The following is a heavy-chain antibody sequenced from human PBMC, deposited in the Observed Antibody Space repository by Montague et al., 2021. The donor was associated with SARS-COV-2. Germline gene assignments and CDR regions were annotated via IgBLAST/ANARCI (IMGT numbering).Heavy chain of an antibody. CDR2: IFYTWST. D-gene: IGHD2-15*01. CDR3: ARAQNICFIANCVNYFDL. V-gene: IGHV4-59*01. J-gene: IGHJ4*02. Sequence: SETLSLTCSVSGGSTSNYYWTWIRQSPGKGLQWIGYIFYTWSTKFNPSLKSRVSMSLDTSKNHFSLRLSAMTAADTARYYCARAQNICFIANCVNYFDLWGLGALVTVSS. CDR1: GGSTSNYY.